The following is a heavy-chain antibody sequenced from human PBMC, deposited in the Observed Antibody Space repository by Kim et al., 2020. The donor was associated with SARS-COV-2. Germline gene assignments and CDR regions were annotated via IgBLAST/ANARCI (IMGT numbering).Heavy chain of an antibody. CDR3: AREGYDILTGYYQDY. Sequence: PSLKSRVTISVDTSKNQFSLKLSSVTAADTAVYYCAREGYDILTGYYQDYWSQGTLVTVSS. V-gene: IGHV4-59*01. J-gene: IGHJ4*02. D-gene: IGHD3-9*01.